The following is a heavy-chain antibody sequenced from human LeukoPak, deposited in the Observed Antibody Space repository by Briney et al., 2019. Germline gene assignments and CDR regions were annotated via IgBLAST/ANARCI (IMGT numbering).Heavy chain of an antibody. CDR3: ARGTGTHIWSGELFDYMDV. J-gene: IGHJ6*03. Sequence: ASVKVSCKASGYTFTGYYIHWVRQAPGQGLEWMGRINPNSGGTNYAQRFQGRVTMTRDTSISTAYMELSRLRSDDTAVYYCARGTGTHIWSGELFDYMDVWGKGTTVTVSS. D-gene: IGHD3-10*01. CDR1: GYTFTGYY. V-gene: IGHV1-2*06. CDR2: INPNSGGT.